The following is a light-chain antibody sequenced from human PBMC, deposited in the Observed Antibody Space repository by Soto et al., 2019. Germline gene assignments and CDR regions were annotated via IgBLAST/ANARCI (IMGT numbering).Light chain of an antibody. CDR1: SSDVGDYNY. CDR3: SSYSSSSTPVV. V-gene: IGLV2-14*01. J-gene: IGLJ2*01. CDR2: EVS. Sequence: QSALTQPASVSGSPGQSITISCTGTSSDVGDYNYVSWYQRHPGKAPKLMIYEVSNRPSGVSNRFSGSKSGNTAPLTISGLQAEDEADYYCSSYSSSSTPVVFGGGTKVTVL.